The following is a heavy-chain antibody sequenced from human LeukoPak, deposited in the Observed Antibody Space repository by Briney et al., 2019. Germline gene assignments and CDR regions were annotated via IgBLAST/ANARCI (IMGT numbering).Heavy chain of an antibody. D-gene: IGHD6-19*01. CDR1: GFSFTTYN. CDR2: IWYDGSNK. V-gene: IGHV3-33*08. Sequence: GALRLSCAASGFSFTTYNMHWVRQAPGKGLEWVAVIWYDGSNKYYADSVKGRFTISRDNSKNTLYLQMNSLRAEDTAVYYCARDVSSGYSYFDYWGQGTLVTVSS. J-gene: IGHJ4*02. CDR3: ARDVSSGYSYFDY.